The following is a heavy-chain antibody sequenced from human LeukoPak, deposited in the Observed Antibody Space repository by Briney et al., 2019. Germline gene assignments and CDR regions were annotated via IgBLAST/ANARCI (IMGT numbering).Heavy chain of an antibody. J-gene: IGHJ3*02. CDR1: GGSISSYY. CDR2: IYYSGST. Sequence: SETLSLTCTVSGGSISSYYWSWIRQPPGKGLEWIGYIYYSGSTNYNPSLKSRVTISVDTSKNQFSLKLSSVTAADTAVYYCARGGTGYSSGWLRAFDIWGQGTMVTVSS. V-gene: IGHV4-59*01. D-gene: IGHD6-19*01. CDR3: ARGGTGYSSGWLRAFDI.